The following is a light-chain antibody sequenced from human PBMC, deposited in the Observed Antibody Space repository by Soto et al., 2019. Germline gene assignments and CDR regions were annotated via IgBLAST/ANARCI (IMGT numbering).Light chain of an antibody. J-gene: IGLJ1*01. Sequence: QSALSQPASVSGSPGQSIPISCTGTSSDVGGYNYVSWYQQHPGKAPKLMISDVSNRPSGVSNRFSGSKSGNTASLTISGLQAEDEADYYCSSYTSSSTLEGVFGTGTKVTVL. CDR1: SSDVGGYNY. CDR2: DVS. CDR3: SSYTSSSTLEGV. V-gene: IGLV2-14*01.